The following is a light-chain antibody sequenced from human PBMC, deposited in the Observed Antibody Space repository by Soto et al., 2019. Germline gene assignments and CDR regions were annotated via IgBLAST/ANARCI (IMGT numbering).Light chain of an antibody. Sequence: DIQLTQLASRTRASVRDRVTITCRVSQGISSCLNWYRQKPGKAPKLLIYAASSLQSGVPSRSSGSGSGTDFTLTISRLHPQDFATYYCQQSYSTRRTFGQGTKA. V-gene: IGKV1-39*01. CDR2: AAS. J-gene: IGKJ1*01. CDR1: QGISSC. CDR3: QQSYSTRRT.